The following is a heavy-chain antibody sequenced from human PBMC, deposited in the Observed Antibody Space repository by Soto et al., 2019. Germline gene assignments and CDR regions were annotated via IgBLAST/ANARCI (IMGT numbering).Heavy chain of an antibody. J-gene: IGHJ6*02. V-gene: IGHV1-2*04. CDR2: INPNSGGT. CDR3: AREGWDYVNYYYGMDV. CDR1: GYTFTGYY. Sequence: ASVKVSCKASGYTFTGYYMHWVRQAPGQGLEWMGWINPNSGGTNYAQKFQGWVTMTRDTSISTAYMELSRLRSDDTAVYYCAREGWDYVNYYYGMDVWGQGTTVTVPS. D-gene: IGHD4-17*01.